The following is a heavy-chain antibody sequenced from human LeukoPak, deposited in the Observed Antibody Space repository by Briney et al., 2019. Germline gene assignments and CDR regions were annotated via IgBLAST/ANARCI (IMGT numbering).Heavy chain of an antibody. V-gene: IGHV4-59*01. J-gene: IGHJ4*02. D-gene: IGHD4-11*01. Sequence: PVTLSLTCTVSGGSISGYYWNWIRQSPEKGLEWIGYIYHSGTINFNPSLKARVTMSIDTSKNQFSLKLSSVTAADTAVYYCAKSRSLGLQYFDTWGQGTLATVSS. CDR1: GGSISGYY. CDR2: IYHSGTI. CDR3: AKSRSLGLQYFDT.